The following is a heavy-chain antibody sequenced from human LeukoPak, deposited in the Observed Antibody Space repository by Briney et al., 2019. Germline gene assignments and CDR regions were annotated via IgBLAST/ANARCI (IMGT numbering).Heavy chain of an antibody. Sequence: PSETLSLTCAVYGGSFSGYYWSWIRQPPGKGLEWIGEINHSGSTNYNPSLKSRVTISVDTSKNHFSLKLSSVTAADTAVYYCARGVFWSGYRPYYYYYYMDVWGKGTTVTVSS. CDR2: INHSGST. J-gene: IGHJ6*03. CDR1: GGSFSGYY. CDR3: ARGVFWSGYRPYYYYYYMDV. D-gene: IGHD3-3*01. V-gene: IGHV4-34*01.